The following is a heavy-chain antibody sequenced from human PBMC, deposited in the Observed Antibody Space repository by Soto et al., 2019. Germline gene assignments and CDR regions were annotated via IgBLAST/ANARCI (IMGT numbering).Heavy chain of an antibody. CDR1: GYSFTSYW. CDR2: IYPGDSDT. J-gene: IGHJ3*02. V-gene: IGHV5-51*01. D-gene: IGHD2-15*01. CDR3: ARRLKGRSWNHDAFGI. Sequence: GESLKISCKGSGYSFTSYWIGWVRQMPGKGLEWMGIIYPGDSDTRYSPSFQGQVTISADKSISTAYLQWSSLKASDTAMYYCARRLKGRSWNHDAFGIWGKGTMVTVSS.